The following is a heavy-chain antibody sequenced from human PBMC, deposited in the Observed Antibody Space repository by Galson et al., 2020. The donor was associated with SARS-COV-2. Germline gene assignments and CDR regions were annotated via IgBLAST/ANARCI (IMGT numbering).Heavy chain of an antibody. V-gene: IGHV4-34*01. CDR2: LNLSGRT. J-gene: IGHJ6*02. Sequence: SQTLTLTSAVFGGSFSRYSWTWIRQPPGKGLEWIGELNLSGRTRYNPSLKSRVSMPVDTSKNQFSLRLSSVTAADTAVYYCARSFDGLYDSSGFLGLGVFCYYGLDVWGQGTTVSVSS. CDR3: ARSFDGLYDSSGFLGLGVFCYYGLDV. CDR1: GGSFSRYS. D-gene: IGHD3-22*01.